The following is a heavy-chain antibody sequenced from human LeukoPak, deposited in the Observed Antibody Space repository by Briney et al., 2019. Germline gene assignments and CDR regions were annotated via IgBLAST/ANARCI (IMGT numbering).Heavy chain of an antibody. Sequence: PSETLSLTCTVSGGSLTTHYWAWIRQPPGKGLEWIGFVSKTGNTNYNPSLKSRATISVDTSKNTFSLKLSSVTAADTAVYFCAGRGAPSKFYYFDSWGQGTLVTVSS. V-gene: IGHV4-59*08. J-gene: IGHJ4*02. CDR1: GGSLTTHY. CDR3: AGRGAPSKFYYFDS. D-gene: IGHD1-26*01. CDR2: VSKTGNT.